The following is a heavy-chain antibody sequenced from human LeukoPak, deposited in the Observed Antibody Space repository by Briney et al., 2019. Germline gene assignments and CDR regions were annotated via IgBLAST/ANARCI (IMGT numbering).Heavy chain of an antibody. V-gene: IGHV3-15*01. CDR2: IKSKTDGGTT. D-gene: IGHD2-2*01. J-gene: IGHJ4*02. CDR1: GFTFSNAW. Sequence: GGSLRLSCAASGFTFSNAWMSWVRQAPGKGLGWVGRIKSKTDGGTTDYAAPVKGRFTISRDDSKNTLYLQMNSLKTEDTAVHYCTTDGVVVVPAALDYWGQGTLVTVSS. CDR3: TTDGVVVVPAALDY.